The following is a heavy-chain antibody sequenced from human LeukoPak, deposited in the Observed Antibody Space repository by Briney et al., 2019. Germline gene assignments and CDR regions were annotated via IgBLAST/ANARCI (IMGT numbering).Heavy chain of an antibody. V-gene: IGHV4-59*02. D-gene: IGHD6-19*01. Sequence: PSETLSLTCTVSSGSVSGYYWSWIRQPPGKGLEWIGYIHYSGSTNYNPSLKSRVTISVDTSKNQFSLKLSSVTAADTAIYYCARGGSKQWLVDDSWGQGTLVTVSS. CDR2: IHYSGST. CDR1: SGSVSGYY. CDR3: ARGGSKQWLVDDS. J-gene: IGHJ4*02.